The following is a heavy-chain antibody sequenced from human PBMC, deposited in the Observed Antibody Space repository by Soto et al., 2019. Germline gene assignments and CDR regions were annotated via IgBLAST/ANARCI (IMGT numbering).Heavy chain of an antibody. CDR2: IKSKTDGGTT. CDR1: GFTFSNAW. V-gene: IGHV3-15*07. D-gene: IGHD2-21*02. J-gene: IGHJ3*02. CDR3: TTVVVVTANAFDI. Sequence: EVQLVESGGGLVKPGGSLRLSCAASGFTFSNAWMNWVRQAPGKGLEWVGRIKSKTDGGTTDYAAPVKGRFTISRDDSKNTLYRQMNILKTEDTAVYYCTTVVVVTANAFDIWGQGTMVTVSS.